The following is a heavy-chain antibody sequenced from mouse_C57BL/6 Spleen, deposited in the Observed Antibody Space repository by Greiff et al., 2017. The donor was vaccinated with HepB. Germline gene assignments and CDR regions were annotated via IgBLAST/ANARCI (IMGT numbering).Heavy chain of an antibody. V-gene: IGHV3-6*01. Sequence: DVKLQESGPGLVKPSQSLSLTCSVTGYSITSGYYWNWIRQFPGNKLEWMGYISYDGSNNYNPSLKNRISITRDTSKNQFFLKLNSVTTEDTATYYCARGGSKNWYFDVWGTGTTVTVSS. CDR3: ARGGSKNWYFDV. CDR1: GYSITSGYY. J-gene: IGHJ1*03. CDR2: ISYDGSN. D-gene: IGHD1-1*01.